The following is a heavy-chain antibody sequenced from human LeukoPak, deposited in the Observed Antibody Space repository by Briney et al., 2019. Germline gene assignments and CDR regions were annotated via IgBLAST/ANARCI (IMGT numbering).Heavy chain of an antibody. J-gene: IGHJ4*02. D-gene: IGHD3-10*01. Sequence: ASVKVSCKASGYTFTSYYMHWVRQAPGQGLEWMRWISAYNGNTNYAQKLQGRVTMTTDTSTSTAYMELRSLRSDDTAVYYCARDYYGSGSSDYWGQGTLVTVSS. CDR2: ISAYNGNT. CDR3: ARDYYGSGSSDY. CDR1: GYTFTSYY. V-gene: IGHV1-18*04.